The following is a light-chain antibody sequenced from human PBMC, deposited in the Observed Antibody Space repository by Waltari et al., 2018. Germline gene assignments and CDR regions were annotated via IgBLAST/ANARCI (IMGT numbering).Light chain of an antibody. J-gene: IGKJ5*01. Sequence: EIVMTQSPATLSVSPGERATLSCRASQSVSTNLAWYQLKPGQAPRLLIYGASTRATGTPTRFSGSGSGTEFTRTISSLQSEDFALYYCQQYNNWPPVTFGQGTRLEIK. V-gene: IGKV3-15*01. CDR3: QQYNNWPPVT. CDR1: QSVSTN. CDR2: GAS.